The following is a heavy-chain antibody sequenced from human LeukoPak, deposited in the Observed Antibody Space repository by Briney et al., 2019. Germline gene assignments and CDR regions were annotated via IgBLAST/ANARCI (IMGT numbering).Heavy chain of an antibody. V-gene: IGHV4-34*12. J-gene: IGHJ3*02. CDR3: ARQRGDILTGYYNSYDAFDI. Sequence: SETLSLTCAVYGGSFSGYHWNWIRQPPGRGLEWIGEIIHSGGTNYKSSLKSRVTISVDTSKNQFSLKLSSVTAADTAVYYCARQRGDILTGYYNSYDAFDIWGQGTMVTVSS. CDR1: GGSFSGYH. D-gene: IGHD3-9*01. CDR2: IIHSGGT.